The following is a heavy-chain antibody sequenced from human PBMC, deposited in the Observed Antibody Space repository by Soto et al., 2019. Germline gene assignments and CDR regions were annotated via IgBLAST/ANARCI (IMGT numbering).Heavy chain of an antibody. CDR3: ARGRRYYDFWSGYSNYYYYYGMDV. J-gene: IGHJ6*02. D-gene: IGHD3-3*01. CDR1: GGSFSGYY. Sequence: PSETLTLTCAVYGGSFSGYYWSWIRQPPGKGLEWIGEINHSGSTNYNPSLKSRFTISVDTSKNHFSLKLSSVTAADTAVYYCARGRRYYDFWSGYSNYYYYYGMDVWGQGTTVTVSS. CDR2: INHSGST. V-gene: IGHV4-34*01.